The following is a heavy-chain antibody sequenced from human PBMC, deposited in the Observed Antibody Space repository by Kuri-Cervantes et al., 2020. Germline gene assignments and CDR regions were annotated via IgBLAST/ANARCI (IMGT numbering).Heavy chain of an antibody. Sequence: ASVKVSCKASGYTFTSYDINWVRQATGQGLEWMGWMNPNSGNTGYAQKFQGRVTMTTDTSTSTAYMELRSLRSDDTAVYYCARERGGYCSGGSCYRSYPLDYWGQGTLVTVSS. CDR2: MNPNSGNT. D-gene: IGHD2-15*01. CDR1: GYTFTSYD. V-gene: IGHV1-8*01. J-gene: IGHJ4*02. CDR3: ARERGGYCSGGSCYRSYPLDY.